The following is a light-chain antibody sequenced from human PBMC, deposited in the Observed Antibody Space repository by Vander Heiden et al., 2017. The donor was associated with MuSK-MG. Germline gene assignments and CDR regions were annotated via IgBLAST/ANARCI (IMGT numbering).Light chain of an antibody. Sequence: SDVLTQPPSVSVAPGQTARITCGGNNTGRKSVHWYPQKPSPAPALVGLDDSDRPAGIPERFSGSNSGNTATITISRVEAGDEADYYCQVWDSSSDHPVFGGGTKLTVL. V-gene: IGLV3-21*02. CDR1: NTGRKS. J-gene: IGLJ2*01. CDR2: DDS. CDR3: QVWDSSSDHPV.